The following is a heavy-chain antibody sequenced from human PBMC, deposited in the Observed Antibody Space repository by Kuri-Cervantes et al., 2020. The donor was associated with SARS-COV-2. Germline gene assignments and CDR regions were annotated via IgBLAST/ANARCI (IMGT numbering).Heavy chain of an antibody. CDR3: ARHQGGSSSRLWYAFDI. D-gene: IGHD6-13*01. V-gene: IGHV1-69*13. CDR1: GGTFSSYA. J-gene: IGHJ3*02. Sequence: SAKVSCKASGGTFSSYAISWVRQAPGQGLEWMGGIIPIFGTANYAQKFQGRVTITADESTSTAYMELSSLRSEDTAVYYCARHQGGSSSRLWYAFDIWGQGTMVTVSS. CDR2: IIPIFGTA.